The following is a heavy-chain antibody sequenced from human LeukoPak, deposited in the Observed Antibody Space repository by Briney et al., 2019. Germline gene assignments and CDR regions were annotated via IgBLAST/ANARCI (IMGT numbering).Heavy chain of an antibody. Sequence: SETLSLTCTVSGGSISSSSYYWGWIRQPPGKGLEWIGSIYYSGSTYYNPSLKSRVTISVDTSKNQFSLKLSSVTAADTAVYYCAREDIVVVPAAMRVCYAFDIWGQGTMVTVSS. V-gene: IGHV4-39*07. D-gene: IGHD2-2*01. J-gene: IGHJ3*02. CDR1: GGSISSSSYY. CDR3: AREDIVVVPAAMRVCYAFDI. CDR2: IYYSGST.